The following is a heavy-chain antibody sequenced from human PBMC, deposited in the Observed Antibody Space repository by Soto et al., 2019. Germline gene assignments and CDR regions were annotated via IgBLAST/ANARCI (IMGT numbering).Heavy chain of an antibody. D-gene: IGHD6-6*01. CDR3: ARPSYSSSRYYGMDV. V-gene: IGHV5-51*01. CDR1: GYSFTSYW. J-gene: IGHJ6*02. Sequence: GESMKISCQGAGYSFTSYWIGWVRTLPGKGLEWMGIIYPGDSDTRYSPSFQGQVTISADKSITTAYLQWSSLKASDTAMYYCARPSYSSSRYYGMDVWGQGTTVTVSS. CDR2: IYPGDSDT.